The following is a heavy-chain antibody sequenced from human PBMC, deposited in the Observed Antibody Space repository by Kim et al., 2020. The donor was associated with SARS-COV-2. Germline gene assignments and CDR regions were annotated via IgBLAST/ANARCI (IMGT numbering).Heavy chain of an antibody. D-gene: IGHD6-25*01. CDR2: K. J-gene: IGHJ4*02. Sequence: KFYVDSVEGRFTVSRENVKNSVYLQMNGRRPEDTAVYYCARDDGFRSIDHWGQGILVTVSS. CDR3: ARDDGFRSIDH. V-gene: IGHV3-7*01.